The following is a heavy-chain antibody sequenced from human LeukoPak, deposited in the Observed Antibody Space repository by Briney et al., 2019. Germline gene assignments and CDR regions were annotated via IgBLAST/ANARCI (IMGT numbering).Heavy chain of an antibody. J-gene: IGHJ4*02. CDR3: ARGGSSGYFDY. CDR2: INPNSGGT. Sequence: ASVKVSCKASGYTFTDYYMHWVRQAPGQGLEWMGRINPNSGGTNYAQKFQGRVTMTKDTSISTAYMELSRLRSDDTAIYYCARGGSSGYFDYWGQGTLVTVSS. D-gene: IGHD3-22*01. CDR1: GYTFTDYY. V-gene: IGHV1-2*06.